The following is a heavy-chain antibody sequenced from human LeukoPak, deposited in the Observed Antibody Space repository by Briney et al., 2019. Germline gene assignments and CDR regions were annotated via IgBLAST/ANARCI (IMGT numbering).Heavy chain of an antibody. CDR2: RNHRGST. V-gene: IGHV4-34*01. D-gene: IGHD3-22*01. CDR1: GGSFSGYY. J-gene: IGHJ4*02. Sequence: SETLSLTCAVYGGSFSGYYWSWIRQPPRKGLEWIGERNHRGSTNYNPSLKSRVTISVDTSKNQFSLKLSAGTAADTAVYYCARVQKWLLGGGYFDYWGQGTLVTVSS. CDR3: ARVQKWLLGGGYFDY.